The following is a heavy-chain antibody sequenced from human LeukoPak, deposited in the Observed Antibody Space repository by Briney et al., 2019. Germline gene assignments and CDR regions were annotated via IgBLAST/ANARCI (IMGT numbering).Heavy chain of an antibody. CDR2: INTNTGNP. D-gene: IGHD1-26*01. J-gene: IGHJ4*02. Sequence: ASVKVSCKASGYTFTSYAMNWVRQAPGQGLEWMGWINTNTGNPTYAQGFTGRFVSSLDTSVSTAYLQISNLKAEDTAVYYCARGKGEWELRGYWGQGTLVTVSS. CDR3: ARGKGEWELRGY. V-gene: IGHV7-4-1*02. CDR1: GYTFTSYA.